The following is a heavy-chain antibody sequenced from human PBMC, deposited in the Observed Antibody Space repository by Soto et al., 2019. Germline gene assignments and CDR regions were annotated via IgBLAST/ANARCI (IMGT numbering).Heavy chain of an antibody. V-gene: IGHV4-34*01. J-gene: IGHJ4*02. Sequence: SETLSLTCAVYGGSFSGYYWSWIRQPPGKGLEWIGEINHSGSTNYNPSLKSRVTISVDTSKNQFSLKLSSVTAADTAVYYCARELLTSRGYSYGLNPFDYWGQGTLVTVSS. CDR3: ARELLTSRGYSYGLNPFDY. D-gene: IGHD5-18*01. CDR1: GGSFSGYY. CDR2: INHSGST.